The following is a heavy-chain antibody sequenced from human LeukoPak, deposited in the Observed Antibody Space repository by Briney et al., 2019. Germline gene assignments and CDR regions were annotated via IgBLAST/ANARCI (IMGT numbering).Heavy chain of an antibody. J-gene: IGHJ5*02. Sequence: PGGSLRLSCAASGFTFSSYGMNWVRQAPGKGLEWVSYISSSSSTIYYADSVKGRFTISRDNAKNSLYLQMNSLRAEDTAVYYCAAMTTVTPGGFDPWGQGTLVTVSS. CDR2: ISSSSSTI. D-gene: IGHD4-17*01. CDR3: AAMTTVTPGGFDP. V-gene: IGHV3-48*01. CDR1: GFTFSSYG.